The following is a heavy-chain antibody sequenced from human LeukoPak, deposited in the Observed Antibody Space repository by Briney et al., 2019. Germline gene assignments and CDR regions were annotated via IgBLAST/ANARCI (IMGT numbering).Heavy chain of an antibody. CDR2: IWYDGSNK. V-gene: IGHV3-33*01. D-gene: IGHD4-17*01. CDR1: GFTFSSYG. J-gene: IGHJ4*02. CDR3: ARDGGDYNTYYFDY. Sequence: GESLKISCAASGFTFSSYGMHWVRQAPGKGLEWVAVIWYDGSNKYYADSVKGRFTISRDNSKNTLYLQMNSLRAEDTAVYYCARDGGDYNTYYFDYWGQGTLVTVSS.